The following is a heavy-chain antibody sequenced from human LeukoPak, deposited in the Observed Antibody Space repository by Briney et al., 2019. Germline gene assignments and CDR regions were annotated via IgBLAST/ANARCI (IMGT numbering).Heavy chain of an antibody. CDR1: GFIFSGYA. CDR2: GGSGGST. J-gene: IGHJ6*03. Sequence: TGGSLRLSCAASGFIFSGYAMSWVRQAPGKGLEWVSYGGSGGSTYYADSVKGRFTVSRDNSKSTLYLQMNSLTAEDTAVYYCAKTRGQYYHSYYMGAWGKGTTVTVSS. V-gene: IGHV3-23*01. CDR3: AKTRGQYYHSYYMGA.